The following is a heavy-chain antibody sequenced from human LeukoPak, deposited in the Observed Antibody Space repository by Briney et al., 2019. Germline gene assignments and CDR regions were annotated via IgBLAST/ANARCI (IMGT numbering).Heavy chain of an antibody. V-gene: IGHV4-34*01. CDR2: INHSGST. CDR1: GGSFSGYY. J-gene: IGHJ6*03. D-gene: IGHD3-3*01. CDR3: ARGTTFGVVIRSYCYYYMDV. Sequence: PSETLSLTCAVYGGSFSGYYWSWIRQPPGKGLEWIGEINHSGSTNYNPSLKSRVTISVDTSKNQFSLKLSSVTAADTAVYYCARGTTFGVVIRSYCYYYMDVWGKGTTVTVS.